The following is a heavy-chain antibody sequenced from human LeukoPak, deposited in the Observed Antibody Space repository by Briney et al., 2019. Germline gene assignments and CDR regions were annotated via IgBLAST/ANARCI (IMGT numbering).Heavy chain of an antibody. CDR3: ARGITMIVVVPNWFDP. V-gene: IGHV4-4*07. D-gene: IGHD3-22*01. CDR2: IYTSGST. J-gene: IGHJ5*02. Sequence: KPSETLSLTCTVSGGSISSYYWSWIRQPAGKGLEWIGRIYTSGSTNYNPSLKSRVTMSVDTSKNQFSLKLSSVTAADTAVYYCARGITMIVVVPNWFDPWGQGTLVTVSS. CDR1: GGSISSYY.